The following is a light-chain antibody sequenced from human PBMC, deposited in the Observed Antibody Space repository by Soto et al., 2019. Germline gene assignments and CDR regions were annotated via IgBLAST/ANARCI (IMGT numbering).Light chain of an antibody. CDR1: PSISSW. CDR2: KAS. J-gene: IGKJ1*01. CDR3: QQYDGSPWT. V-gene: IGKV1-5*03. Sequence: DIPMTQSPSTLSASVGDRVTIICRASPSISSWLAWYQQKPGKAPNLLIYKASIVKSGVPSRFGGSSSGTEFTLTISSLQPDDSATYYCQQYDGSPWTFGRGTKVEI.